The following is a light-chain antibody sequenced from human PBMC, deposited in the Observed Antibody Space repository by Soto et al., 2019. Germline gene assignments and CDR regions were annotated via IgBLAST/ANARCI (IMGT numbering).Light chain of an antibody. CDR2: EVS. Sequence: QSALTQPASVSGSPGQSITISCTGTSRDVGGYNFVSWYQQYPGEVPKLMIYEVSNRPSGVSNRFSGSKSGNTASLTISGLQAEDEADYYCSSYTSSSIRVFGTGTKLTVL. CDR3: SSYTSSSIRV. CDR1: SRDVGGYNF. J-gene: IGLJ1*01. V-gene: IGLV2-14*01.